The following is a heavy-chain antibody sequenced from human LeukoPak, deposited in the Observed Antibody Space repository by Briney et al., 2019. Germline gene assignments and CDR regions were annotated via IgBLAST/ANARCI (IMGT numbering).Heavy chain of an antibody. CDR1: GYSISSGYY. Sequence: PSETLSLTCTVSGYSISSGYYWDWIRQPPGKGLEWIGTLSHSGSSYYNPSLKSRVTISVDTSKNQFSLKLSSVTAADTAVYYCARGSAYYYGSGSYYRGVDYWGQGTLVTVSS. CDR3: ARGSAYYYGSGSYYRGVDY. J-gene: IGHJ4*02. D-gene: IGHD3-10*01. CDR2: LSHSGSS. V-gene: IGHV4-38-2*02.